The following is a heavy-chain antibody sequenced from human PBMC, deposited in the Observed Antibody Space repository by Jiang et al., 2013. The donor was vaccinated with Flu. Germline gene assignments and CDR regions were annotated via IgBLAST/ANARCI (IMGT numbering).Heavy chain of an antibody. Sequence: QPGGSLRLSCAASGFTFSSYAMSWVRRGSREGAGVVSAISGSGGSTYYADSVKGRFTISRDNSKNTLYLQMNSLRAEDTAVYYCARDLNGLRFSAFDYWGQGTLVTVSS. D-gene: IGHD3-3*01. CDR1: GFTFSSYA. CDR2: ISGSGGST. J-gene: IGHJ4*02. V-gene: IGHV3-23*01. CDR3: ARDLNGLRFSAFDY.